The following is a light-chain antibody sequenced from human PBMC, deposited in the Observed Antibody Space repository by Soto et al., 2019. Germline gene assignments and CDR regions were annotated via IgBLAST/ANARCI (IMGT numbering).Light chain of an antibody. CDR3: QQNYITPST. Sequence: DIQMTQSPSSLSASVGDRVTITCRTSQSISSYLNWYQQKPGKAPKFLIYAASSLQSGVPSRFSGSGSGTDFTLPISSLQPEDFATYYCQQNYITPSTFGPGTKVDIK. CDR2: AAS. V-gene: IGKV1-39*01. J-gene: IGKJ3*01. CDR1: QSISSY.